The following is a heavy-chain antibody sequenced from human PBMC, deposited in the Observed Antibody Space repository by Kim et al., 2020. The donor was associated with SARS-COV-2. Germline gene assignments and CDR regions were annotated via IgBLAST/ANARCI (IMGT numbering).Heavy chain of an antibody. D-gene: IGHD2-2*01. Sequence: GGSLRLSCAASGFTFSSYAMSWVRQAPGKGLEWVSAISGSGGSTYYADSVKGRFTISRDNSKNTLYLQMNSLRAEDTAVYYCARSMSIVVVPAAIPNDAFDIWGQGTMVTVSS. J-gene: IGHJ3*02. CDR2: ISGSGGST. V-gene: IGHV3-23*01. CDR3: ARSMSIVVVPAAIPNDAFDI. CDR1: GFTFSSYA.